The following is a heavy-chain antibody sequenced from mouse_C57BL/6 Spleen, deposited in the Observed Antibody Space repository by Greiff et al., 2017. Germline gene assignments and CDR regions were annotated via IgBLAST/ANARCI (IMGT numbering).Heavy chain of an antibody. Sequence: EVQLVESGGGLVKPGGSLKLSCAASGFTFSSYAMSWVRQTPEKRLEWVATISDGGSYTYYPDNVKGRFTISRDNAKNNLYLQMSHLKSEDTAMYYCAREGDYDGYYESYWGQGTTLTVSS. J-gene: IGHJ2*01. CDR3: AREGDYDGYYESY. V-gene: IGHV5-4*01. CDR2: ISDGGSYT. CDR1: GFTFSSYA. D-gene: IGHD2-3*01.